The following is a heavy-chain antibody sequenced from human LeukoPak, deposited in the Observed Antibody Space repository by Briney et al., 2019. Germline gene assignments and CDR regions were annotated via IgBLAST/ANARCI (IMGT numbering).Heavy chain of an antibody. CDR1: GFTFTSHR. D-gene: IGHD2-8*01. CDR2: MNLDGSEK. CDR3: ARDATYCTNGVCYTRFDY. J-gene: IGHJ4*02. Sequence: PGGSLRLSCAASGFTFTSHRMSWVRQAPGKGLEWVARMNLDGSEKYYVDSVKGRFTISRDNAKTSLYLEINSLRAEDTAVYYCARDATYCTNGVCYTRFDYWGQGTLVTVSS. V-gene: IGHV3-7*01.